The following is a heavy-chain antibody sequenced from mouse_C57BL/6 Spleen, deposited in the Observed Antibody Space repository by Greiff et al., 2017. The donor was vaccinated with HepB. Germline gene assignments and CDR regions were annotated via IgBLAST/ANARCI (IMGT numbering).Heavy chain of an antibody. CDR1: GYTFTDYY. CDR2: INPNNGGT. J-gene: IGHJ3*01. Sequence: EVQLQQSGPELVKPGASVKISCKASGYTFTDYYMNWVKQSHGKSLEWIGDINPNNGGTSYNQKFKGKATLTVDKSSSTAYMELRSLTSEDSAVYYCARDDYGPWFAYWGQGTLVTVSA. D-gene: IGHD2-4*01. V-gene: IGHV1-26*01. CDR3: ARDDYGPWFAY.